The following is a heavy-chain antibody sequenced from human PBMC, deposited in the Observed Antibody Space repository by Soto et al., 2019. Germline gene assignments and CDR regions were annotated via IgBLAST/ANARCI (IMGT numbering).Heavy chain of an antibody. CDR2: ISGGSVNI. D-gene: IGHD6-25*01. J-gene: IGHJ4*02. CDR3: EKDEFGGAAKY. V-gene: IGHV3-23*04. CDR1: GFTFSSFS. Sequence: EVQHVESGGDLVQPGGSLRLSCAASGFTFSSFSTHWIRQTPGSGLEWVSTISGGSVNIDYADSVKGRFTISRDNSRNTLYLQMTRLRLDDTATYYCEKDEFGGAAKYWGQGTLVSVSS.